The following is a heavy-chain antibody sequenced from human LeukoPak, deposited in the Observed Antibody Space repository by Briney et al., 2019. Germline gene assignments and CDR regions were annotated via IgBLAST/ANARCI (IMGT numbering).Heavy chain of an antibody. CDR1: GDSMNPYY. CDR3: VRAHSYSGHAEADY. D-gene: IGHD5-12*01. Sequence: SETLSLTCTVSGDSMNPYYWSWIRQPPGKGLEWIAYIYYSGATKYNPSLKSRVSVSIDTSEKQFSLKVTSVTAADTAVYYCVRAHSYSGHAEADYWGQGTLVTVSS. J-gene: IGHJ4*02. CDR2: IYYSGAT. V-gene: IGHV4-59*01.